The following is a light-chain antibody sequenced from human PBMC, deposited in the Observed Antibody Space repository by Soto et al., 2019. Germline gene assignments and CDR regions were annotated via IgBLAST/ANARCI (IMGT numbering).Light chain of an antibody. Sequence: QSVLTQPPSASGSPGQSLTISCTGTSSDVGGYNYVFWYQQHPGKAPKLMIYEVNKRPSGVPDRFSGSKSGNTASLTVSGLQAEDEADYYCSSYAGSDIFVFGGGTKLTV. J-gene: IGLJ2*01. CDR2: EVN. V-gene: IGLV2-8*01. CDR1: SSDVGGYNY. CDR3: SSYAGSDIFV.